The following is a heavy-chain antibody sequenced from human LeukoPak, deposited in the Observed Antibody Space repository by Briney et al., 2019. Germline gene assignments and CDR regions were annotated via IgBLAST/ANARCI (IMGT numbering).Heavy chain of an antibody. Sequence: GGSLTLSCAASGFTFSGSAMHWVRQASGKGLEWVGRIRSKANSYATAYAASVKGRFTISRDDSKNTAYLQMNSLKTEDTAVYYCTRLPYYYDSSGYPFNDYWGQGTLVTVSS. CDR3: TRLPYYYDSSGYPFNDY. CDR2: IRSKANSYAT. D-gene: IGHD3-22*01. V-gene: IGHV3-73*01. J-gene: IGHJ4*02. CDR1: GFTFSGSA.